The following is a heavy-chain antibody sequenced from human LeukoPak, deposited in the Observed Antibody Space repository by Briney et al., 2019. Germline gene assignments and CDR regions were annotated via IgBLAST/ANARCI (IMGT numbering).Heavy chain of an antibody. D-gene: IGHD4-17*01. CDR2: ISSSGSTI. J-gene: IGHJ6*02. Sequence: PGGSLRLSCAASGFTFSDYYMSWIRQAPGKGLEWVSYISSSGSTIYYADSVKGRFTISRDSAKNSLYLQMNSLRAEDTAVYYCARDIPQPYGDYEPYYYYGMDVWGQGTTVTVSS. CDR1: GFTFSDYY. CDR3: ARDIPQPYGDYEPYYYYGMDV. V-gene: IGHV3-11*01.